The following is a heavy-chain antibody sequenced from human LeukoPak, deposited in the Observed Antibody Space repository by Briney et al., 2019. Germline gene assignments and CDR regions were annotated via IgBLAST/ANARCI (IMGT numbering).Heavy chain of an antibody. CDR3: AKRVYGSGSYSDALYYYYGMDV. J-gene: IGHJ6*02. Sequence: GGSLRLSCAASGFTFTSYAMSWVRQAPGKGLEWVSAITGSGGSTYYADSVQGRFIISRDNSKNTLYLQMNSLRAEDTAVYYCAKRVYGSGSYSDALYYYYGMDVWGPGTTVTVSS. CDR2: ITGSGGST. D-gene: IGHD3-10*01. V-gene: IGHV3-23*01. CDR1: GFTFTSYA.